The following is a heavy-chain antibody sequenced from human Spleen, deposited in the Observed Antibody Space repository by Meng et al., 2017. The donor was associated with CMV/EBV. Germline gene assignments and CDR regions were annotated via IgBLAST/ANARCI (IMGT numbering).Heavy chain of an antibody. CDR3: VRAGRENFDYGDYNDAFDI. J-gene: IGHJ3*02. V-gene: IGHV1-46*01. CDR2: INPSGYST. Sequence: ASVKVSCKASGYTFSNYYMHWVRQAPGQGLEWMGVINPSGYSTTYAQKFQGRVTMTRDTSTSTVYMELSSLRSEDRAVYYCVRAGRENFDYGDYNDAFDIWGQGTMVTVSS. D-gene: IGHD4-17*01. CDR1: GYTFSNYY.